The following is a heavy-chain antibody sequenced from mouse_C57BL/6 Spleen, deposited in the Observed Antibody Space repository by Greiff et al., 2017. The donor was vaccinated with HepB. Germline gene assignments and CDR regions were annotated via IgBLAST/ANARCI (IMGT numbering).Heavy chain of an antibody. CDR3: ARGTDWYFDV. V-gene: IGHV1-55*01. D-gene: IGHD2-14*01. CDR2: IYPGSGST. Sequence: QVHVKQSGAELVKPGASVKMSCKASGYTFTSYWITWVKQRPGQGLEWIGDIYPGSGSTNYNEKFKSKATLTVDTSSSTAYMQLSSLTSEDSAVYYCARGTDWYFDVWGTGTTVTVSS. CDR1: GYTFTSYW. J-gene: IGHJ1*03.